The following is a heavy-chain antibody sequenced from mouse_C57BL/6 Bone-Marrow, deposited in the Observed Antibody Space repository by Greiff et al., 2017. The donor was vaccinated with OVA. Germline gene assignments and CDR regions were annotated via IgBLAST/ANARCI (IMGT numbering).Heavy chain of an antibody. CDR2: IDPSDSYT. CDR3: AREGAQLRRLSYAMDY. Sequence: QVQLQQPGAELVMPGASVKLSCKASGYTFTSYWMHWVKQRPGQGLEWIGEIDPSDSYTNYNQKFKGKSTLTVDKSSSTAYMQLSSLTSEDSAVYYCAREGAQLRRLSYAMDYWGQGTSVTVSS. D-gene: IGHD3-1*01. V-gene: IGHV1-69*01. J-gene: IGHJ4*01. CDR1: GYTFTSYW.